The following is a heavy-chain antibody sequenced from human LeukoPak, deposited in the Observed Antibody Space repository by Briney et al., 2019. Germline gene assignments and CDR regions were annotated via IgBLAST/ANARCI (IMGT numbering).Heavy chain of an antibody. Sequence: PSETLSLTCAVSGGSISSNNWWSWVRQPPGKGLEWNGEIYHSGSSNYNPSLRSRVTISVVKSKNQFSLKLSSVTAADTAVYYCARGLYYYDSSGYYFDYWGQGTLVTVSS. CDR2: IYHSGSS. CDR1: GGSISSNNW. CDR3: ARGLYYYDSSGYYFDY. D-gene: IGHD3-22*01. J-gene: IGHJ4*02. V-gene: IGHV4-4*02.